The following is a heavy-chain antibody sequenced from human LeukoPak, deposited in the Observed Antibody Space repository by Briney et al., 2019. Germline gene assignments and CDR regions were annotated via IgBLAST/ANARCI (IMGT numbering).Heavy chain of an antibody. V-gene: IGHV4-59*01. J-gene: IGHJ4*02. CDR2: IYYRGST. CDR1: GGSISPYF. D-gene: IGHD3-3*01. CDR3: AREGVVKGYFDY. Sequence: PSETLSLTCTVSGGSISPYFWSWIRQPPGKELEWIGYIYYRGSTNYNPSLKSRVTISLDTSKDQFSLKLSSVTAADTAVYYCAREGVVKGYFDYWGQGTLVTVSS.